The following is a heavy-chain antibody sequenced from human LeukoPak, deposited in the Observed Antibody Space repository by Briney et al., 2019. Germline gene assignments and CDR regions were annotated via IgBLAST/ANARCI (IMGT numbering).Heavy chain of an antibody. CDR3: ASEKPPDYDFWSGYYLFDY. V-gene: IGHV4-38-2*02. CDR2: IYHSGST. CDR1: GYSISSGYY. J-gene: IGHJ4*02. D-gene: IGHD3-3*01. Sequence: SETLSLTCTVSGYSISSGYYWGWIRQPPGKGLEWIGSIYHSGSTYYNPSLKSRVTISVDTSKNQFSLKLSSVTAADTAVYYCASEKPPDYDFWSGYYLFDYWGQGTLVTVSS.